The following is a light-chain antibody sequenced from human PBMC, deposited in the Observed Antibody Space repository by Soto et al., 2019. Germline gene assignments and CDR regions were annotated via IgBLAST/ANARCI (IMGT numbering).Light chain of an antibody. CDR3: QQYETFSGT. V-gene: IGKV1-5*01. CDR1: QSVSGW. CDR2: DAS. J-gene: IGKJ1*01. Sequence: DIQLTHSLSTLSASVPGTDSVXSRASQSVSGWLAWYQQKPGEAPKLLIYDASALPRGVPSRFSGSGSGTKFTLTIASLQPDDFATYYCQQYETFSGTFGPGTKVDIK.